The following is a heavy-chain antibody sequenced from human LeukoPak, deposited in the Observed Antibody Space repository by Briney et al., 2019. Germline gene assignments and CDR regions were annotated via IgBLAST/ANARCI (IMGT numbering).Heavy chain of an antibody. Sequence: SVKVSCKASGGTFSSYAISWVRQAPGQGLEWMGGIIPIFGTANYAQKFQGRVTITADESTSTAYMELSSLRSEDTAVYYCASRPAGGYYPYYYYYGMDVWGQGTTVTVSS. V-gene: IGHV1-69*13. CDR1: GGTFSSYA. CDR2: IIPIFGTA. CDR3: ASRPAGGYYPYYYYYGMDV. D-gene: IGHD3-22*01. J-gene: IGHJ6*02.